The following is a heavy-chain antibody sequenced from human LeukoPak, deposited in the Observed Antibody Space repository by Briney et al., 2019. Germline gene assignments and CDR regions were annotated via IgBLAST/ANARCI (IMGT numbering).Heavy chain of an antibody. CDR2: ISAYNGNT. D-gene: IGHD4-17*01. CDR3: AARLRPPARHAFDI. J-gene: IGHJ3*02. Sequence: ASVKVSCKASGYTFSSYGISWVRQAPGQGLEWMGWISAYNGNTNYAQKLQGRVTMTTDTSTSTAYMELRSLRSDDTAVYYCAARLRPPARHAFDIWGQGTMVTVSS. CDR1: GYTFSSYG. V-gene: IGHV1-18*01.